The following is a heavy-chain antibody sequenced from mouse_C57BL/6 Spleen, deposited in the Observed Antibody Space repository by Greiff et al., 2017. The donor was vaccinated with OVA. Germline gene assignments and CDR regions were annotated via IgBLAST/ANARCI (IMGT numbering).Heavy chain of an antibody. CDR1: GFTFSSYG. V-gene: IGHV5-6*01. Sequence: EVQVVESGGDLVKPGGSLKLSCAASGFTFSSYGMSWVRQTPDKRLEWVATISSGGSYTYYPDSVKGRFTISRDNAKNTLYLQMSSLKSEDTAMYYCARQNYGSSYVRYAMDYWGQGTSVTVSS. D-gene: IGHD1-1*01. CDR2: ISSGGSYT. CDR3: ARQNYGSSYVRYAMDY. J-gene: IGHJ4*01.